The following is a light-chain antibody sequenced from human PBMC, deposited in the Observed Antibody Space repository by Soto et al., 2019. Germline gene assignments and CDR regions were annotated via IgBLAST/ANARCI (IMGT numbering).Light chain of an antibody. J-gene: IGKJ4*01. V-gene: IGKV3-11*01. Sequence: EIVLTQSPATLSLSPGERATLSCRASQSVRSYLVWYQQKPGQAPRLLIYDASTRATGIPATFSGSGSGTDFTLTISSLEPDDFAVYYCQHRSAWPITFGGGTKVEIK. CDR2: DAS. CDR3: QHRSAWPIT. CDR1: QSVRSY.